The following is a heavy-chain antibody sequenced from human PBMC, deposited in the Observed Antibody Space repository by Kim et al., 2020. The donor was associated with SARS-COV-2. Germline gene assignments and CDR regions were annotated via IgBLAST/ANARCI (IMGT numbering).Heavy chain of an antibody. J-gene: IGHJ5*02. D-gene: IGHD3-10*01. CDR2: IIPIFGTA. Sequence: SVKVSCKASGGTFSSYAISWVRQAPGQGLEWMGGIIPIFGTANYAQKFQGRVTITADESTSTAYMELSSLRSEDTAVYYCARFRGYGSGSYQFDPWGQGTLVTVSS. CDR3: ARFRGYGSGSYQFDP. CDR1: GGTFSSYA. V-gene: IGHV1-69*13.